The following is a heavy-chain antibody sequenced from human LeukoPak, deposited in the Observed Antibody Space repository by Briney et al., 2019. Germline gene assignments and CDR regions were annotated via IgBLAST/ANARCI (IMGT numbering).Heavy chain of an antibody. J-gene: IGHJ2*01. Sequence: PSQTLSLTCTVSGGSITSDYYYWSWIRQPAGKRLEYIGRLHTSGSTDYNPSLKSRVTISVDTSKKQLSLKLTSVTAADTAVYYCARGGPMPVFLITVDWFYDLWGRGTLASVSS. V-gene: IGHV4-61*02. D-gene: IGHD3-16*01. CDR1: GGSITSDYYY. CDR3: ARGGPMPVFLITVDWFYDL. CDR2: LHTSGST.